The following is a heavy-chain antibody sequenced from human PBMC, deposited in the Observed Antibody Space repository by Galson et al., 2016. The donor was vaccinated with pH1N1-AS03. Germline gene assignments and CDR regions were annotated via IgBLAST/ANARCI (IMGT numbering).Heavy chain of an antibody. Sequence: ETLSLTCAVSGYSISSGYYWGWTRQPPGKGLEWIGSIFHSGNTYYNPSLKSRVTISVDTSKNQFSLNLYSVTAADTAVYYCAREGATADPDDSWGQGTLVTVSS. CDR3: AREGATADPDDS. CDR2: IFHSGNT. CDR1: GYSISSGYY. V-gene: IGHV4-38-2*02. J-gene: IGHJ4*02. D-gene: IGHD6-13*01.